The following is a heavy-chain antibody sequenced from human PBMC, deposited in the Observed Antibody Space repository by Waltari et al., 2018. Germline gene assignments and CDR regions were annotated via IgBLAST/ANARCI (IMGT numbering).Heavy chain of an antibody. CDR3: GRVPEDWRAYYCLEGNDS. J-gene: IGHJ4*02. CDR1: GGSFSGYY. CDR2: INNRGSH. V-gene: IGHV4-34*01. Sequence: QVQLQQWGAGLLKPSETLSLTCAVYGGSFSGYYWTWIRQPPGKGLESSGEINNRGSHNYGQAPKRRITVAVDTPKSRSAMWLGCGSATDTAVDNCGRVPEDWRAYYCLEGNDSWGTGTLVTVSA. D-gene: IGHD3-10*01.